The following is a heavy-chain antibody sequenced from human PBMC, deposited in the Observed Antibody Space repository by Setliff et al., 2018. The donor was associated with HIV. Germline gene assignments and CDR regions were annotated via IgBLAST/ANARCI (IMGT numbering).Heavy chain of an antibody. Sequence: SETLSLTCTVSGVSINSGNYYWGWIRQPAGKRLEWIGRIYSSGNTNYNPSLKSRVTISADTFKNQFSLRLKSVTAAETAVYYCARGGDGYNPGGGTFDHWGQGTLVTVSS. J-gene: IGHJ4*02. CDR1: GVSINSGNYY. CDR2: IYSSGNT. CDR3: ARGGDGYNPGGGTFDH. D-gene: IGHD1-1*01. V-gene: IGHV4-61*02.